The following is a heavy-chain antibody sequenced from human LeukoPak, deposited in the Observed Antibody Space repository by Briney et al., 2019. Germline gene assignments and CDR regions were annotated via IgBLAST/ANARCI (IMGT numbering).Heavy chain of an antibody. Sequence: GASVKVSCKASGYTFTSYAMHWVRQAPGQRLEWMGWINAGNGNTKYSQKFQGRVTITRDTSASTAYMELSSLRSEDTAVYYCARSRGFHSSGWPSNWFDPWGQGTLVTVYS. J-gene: IGHJ5*02. CDR2: INAGNGNT. V-gene: IGHV1-3*01. CDR3: ARSRGFHSSGWPSNWFDP. D-gene: IGHD6-19*01. CDR1: GYTFTSYA.